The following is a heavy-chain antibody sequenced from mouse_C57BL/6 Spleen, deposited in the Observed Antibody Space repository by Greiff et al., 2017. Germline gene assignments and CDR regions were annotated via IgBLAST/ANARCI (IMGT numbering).Heavy chain of an antibody. J-gene: IGHJ4*01. Sequence: QVQLQQSGAELVRPGASVTLSCKASGYTFTDYEMHWVKQTPVHCLEWIGAIDPETGGTAYNQKFQGKAILTADKSSSTAYMELRSLTAEDSAVYYGTRRRDFYYGGDYYAIDYWGQGTSGTVSA. CDR3: TRRRDFYYGGDYYAIDY. V-gene: IGHV1-15*01. D-gene: IGHD2-13*01. CDR2: IDPETGGT. CDR1: GYTFTDYE.